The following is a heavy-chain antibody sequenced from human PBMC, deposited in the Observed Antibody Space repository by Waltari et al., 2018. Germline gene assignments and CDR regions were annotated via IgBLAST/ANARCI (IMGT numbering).Heavy chain of an antibody. CDR2: IYYSGIT. D-gene: IGHD2-15*01. CDR3: TRRPYSTGWVWFDP. CDR1: GDSITRSHYY. V-gene: IGHV4-39*01. J-gene: IGHJ5*02. Sequence: QLLLQESGPGLVKPSETLSLPCSVPGDSITRSHYYWAWFRQSPGKKLEWIGTIYYSGITYYNPSVDSRVTMSVDTSQNQFSLRLSSVTAADTGVYYCTRRPYSTGWVWFDPWGQGTLVTVSS.